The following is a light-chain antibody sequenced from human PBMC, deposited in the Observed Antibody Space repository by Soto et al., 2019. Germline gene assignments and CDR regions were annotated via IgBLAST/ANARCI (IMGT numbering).Light chain of an antibody. CDR2: EGS. CDR3: CSYACTSGAHWV. Sequence: QSALTQPASVSGSPGQSITISCTGTNSDVGSYNLVSWYQHHPGKAPKLMVYEGSRRPSGVSNRFSGSKSGNTASLTISGLQAEDEADYFCCSYACTSGAHWVFGGGTKLTVL. CDR1: NSDVGSYNL. J-gene: IGLJ3*02. V-gene: IGLV2-23*01.